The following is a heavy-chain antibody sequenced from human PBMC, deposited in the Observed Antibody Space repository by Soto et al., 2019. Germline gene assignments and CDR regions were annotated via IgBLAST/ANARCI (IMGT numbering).Heavy chain of an antibody. CDR3: AKGGYTFAYE. CDR2: ISPSASDT. J-gene: IGHJ4*02. D-gene: IGHD5-18*01. Sequence: GGSLRLSCAASGFSFSTSSMAWVRQLPGKGLEWVSAISPSASDTLYADSVKGRFTISRDNSQNTLFLQMTSLRADDTAVYYCAKGGYTFAYEWGQGALVTVSS. V-gene: IGHV3-23*01. CDR1: GFSFSTSS.